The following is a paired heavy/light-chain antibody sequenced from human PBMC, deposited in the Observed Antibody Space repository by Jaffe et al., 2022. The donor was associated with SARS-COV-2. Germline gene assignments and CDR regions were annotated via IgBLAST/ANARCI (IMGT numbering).Heavy chain of an antibody. Sequence: QVQLQESGPGLVKPSETLSLTCAVSGDSIISYYWTWIRQPPGKGLEWIGYITHSGSTNYNPSLKSRVTISVDTSKKQFSLKLSSVTAADSAVYYCARVSWFPGSSYYYLDQWGQGTLVTVSS. CDR2: ITHSGST. V-gene: IGHV4-59*01. CDR3: ARVSWFPGSSYYYLDQ. CDR1: GDSIISYY. D-gene: IGHD6-13*01. J-gene: IGHJ4*02.
Light chain of an antibody. CDR2: AAS. V-gene: IGKV1-9*01. Sequence: DIQLTQSPSFLSASEGDRVTITCRASQGISSYLAWYQQKPGNAPKLLIYAASTLQSGVPSRFSGSGSGTEFTLTISSLQPEDFATYYCQQVNSYPWTFGQGTRVEIK. CDR1: QGISSY. CDR3: QQVNSYPWT. J-gene: IGKJ1*01.